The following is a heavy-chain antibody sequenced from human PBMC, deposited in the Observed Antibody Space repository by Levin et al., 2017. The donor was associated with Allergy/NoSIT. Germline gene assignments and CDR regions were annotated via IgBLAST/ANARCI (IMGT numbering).Heavy chain of an antibody. J-gene: IGHJ3*02. CDR1: GFTFSSYG. CDR3: ARDGGVEYYDFWSGTPTPGDAFDI. Sequence: GGSLRLSCAASGFTFSSYGMHWVRQAPGKGLEWVAVIWYDGSNKYYADSVKGRFTISRDNSKNTLYLQMNSLRAEDTAVYYCARDGGVEYYDFWSGTPTPGDAFDIWGQGTMVTVSS. D-gene: IGHD3-3*01. V-gene: IGHV3-33*01. CDR2: IWYDGSNK.